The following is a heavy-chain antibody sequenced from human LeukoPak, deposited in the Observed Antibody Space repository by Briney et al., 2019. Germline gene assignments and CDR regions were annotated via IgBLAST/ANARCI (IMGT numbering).Heavy chain of an antibody. Sequence: ASVKVSCKASGYTFSSYAISWVRQAPGQGLEWMGGIIPIFGTANYAQKFQGRVTITTDESTSTAYMELSSLRSEDTAVYYCARSGYSSGWYRGGGAFDIWGQGTMVTVSS. CDR3: ARSGYSSGWYRGGGAFDI. D-gene: IGHD6-19*01. CDR2: IIPIFGTA. V-gene: IGHV1-69*05. CDR1: GYTFSSYA. J-gene: IGHJ3*02.